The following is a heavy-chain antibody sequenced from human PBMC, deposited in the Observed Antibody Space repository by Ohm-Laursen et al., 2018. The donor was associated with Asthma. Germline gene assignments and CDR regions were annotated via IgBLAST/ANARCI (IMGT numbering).Heavy chain of an antibody. CDR3: ARGEMATTFFDY. Sequence: SSVKVSCKASGGTFSSYAISWVRQAPGQGLEWMGGIIPIFGTANYAQKFQGRVTITADESTSTAYMELSSLGSEDTAVYYCARGEMATTFFDYWGQGTLVTVSS. CDR2: IIPIFGTA. CDR1: GGTFSSYA. V-gene: IGHV1-69*01. D-gene: IGHD5-24*01. J-gene: IGHJ4*02.